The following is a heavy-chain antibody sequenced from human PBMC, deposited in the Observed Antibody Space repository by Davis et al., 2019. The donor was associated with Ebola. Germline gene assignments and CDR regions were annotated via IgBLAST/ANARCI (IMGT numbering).Heavy chain of an antibody. D-gene: IGHD6-13*01. Sequence: PGGSLRLSCAVYGGSFSGYYWSWIRQPPGKGMEWIGYIYYSGSTNYNPALKSRVTISVDTSESQLSLKLSSVTASDTAVYYCARGQLVFDYWGQGTLVTVSS. J-gene: IGHJ4*02. CDR3: ARGQLVFDY. CDR1: GGSFSGYY. V-gene: IGHV4-59*01. CDR2: IYYSGST.